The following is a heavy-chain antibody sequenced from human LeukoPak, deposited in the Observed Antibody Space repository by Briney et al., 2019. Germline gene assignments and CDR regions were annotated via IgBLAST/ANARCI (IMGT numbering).Heavy chain of an antibody. Sequence: GGSLRLSCAASGFTFSSYWMSWVRQAPGKGLEWVANIKQDGSEKYYVDSVKGRFTIPRDNAKNSLYLQMNSLRAEDTAVYYCASHPYDILTGYYKYYFDYWGQGTLVTVSS. CDR2: IKQDGSEK. CDR3: ASHPYDILTGYYKYYFDY. V-gene: IGHV3-7*03. J-gene: IGHJ4*02. CDR1: GFTFSSYW. D-gene: IGHD3-9*01.